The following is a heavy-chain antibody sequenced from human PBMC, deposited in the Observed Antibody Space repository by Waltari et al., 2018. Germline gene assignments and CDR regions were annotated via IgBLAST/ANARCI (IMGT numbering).Heavy chain of an antibody. D-gene: IGHD6-13*01. CDR3: VRENIAAAGLES. CDR2: INSDGSST. CDR1: GFIFSTYW. V-gene: IGHV3-74*01. J-gene: IGHJ4*02. Sequence: EVQLVESGGGLVQPGGSLRLSCLASGFIFSTYWMAWVAQAPGKGLVWVSRINSDGSSTTYADSVKGRFTISRDNAKNTLYLHMSSLRAEDTAVYYCVRENIAAAGLESWGQGTLVTVSS.